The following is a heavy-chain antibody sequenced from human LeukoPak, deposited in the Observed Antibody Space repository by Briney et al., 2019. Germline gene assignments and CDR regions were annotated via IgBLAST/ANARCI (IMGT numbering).Heavy chain of an antibody. CDR3: ARDPPYNDFWSDYTIFDP. CDR1: GYSFTSYV. V-gene: IGHV7-4-1*02. CDR2: INTNTGNP. Sequence: GASVKVSCKASGYSFTSYVLNWVRQAPGQGLEWMGWINTNTGNPTYAQGFTGRFVFSLDTSVSTAYLQITSLKAEGTAVYYCARDPPYNDFWSDYTIFDPWGQGTLVTVSS. D-gene: IGHD3-3*01. J-gene: IGHJ5*02.